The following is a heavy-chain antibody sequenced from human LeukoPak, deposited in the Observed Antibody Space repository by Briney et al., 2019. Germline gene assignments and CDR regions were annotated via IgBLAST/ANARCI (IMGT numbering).Heavy chain of an antibody. CDR1: GGTFSDYA. D-gene: IGHD3-3*01. J-gene: IGHJ6*04. V-gene: IGHV1-69*10. Sequence: ASVKVSCKASGGTFSDYAYNWVGQAPGQGLEWMGVFIPILGTANSTQNFQDRVTVTADISTNTAYLELTSLRSEDTAVYFCAGIPVFGVVLHQVPVWGKGTTVTVSS. CDR3: AGIPVFGVVLHQVPV. CDR2: FIPILGTA.